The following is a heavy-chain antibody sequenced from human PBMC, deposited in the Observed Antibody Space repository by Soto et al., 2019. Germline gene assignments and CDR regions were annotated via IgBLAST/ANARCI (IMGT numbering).Heavy chain of an antibody. CDR3: ARVGLKYLRWFDP. CDR2: INVDNGDT. CDR1: GYRFRSYG. Sequence: GASVKVSCKASGYRFRSYGIQWVRQAPGQSLEWMGWINVDNGDTKYSQNFQDRVTIIRDTSANSVYMELSSLTTEDTAVYYCARVGLKYLRWFDPWGQGSLVTVSS. D-gene: IGHD6-6*01. V-gene: IGHV1-3*01. J-gene: IGHJ5*02.